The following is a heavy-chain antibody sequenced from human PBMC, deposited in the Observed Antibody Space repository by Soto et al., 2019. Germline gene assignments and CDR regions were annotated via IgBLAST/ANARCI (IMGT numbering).Heavy chain of an antibody. Sequence: QLQLQESGPGLVKSSETLSLTCTVSGGSISSSSTYYWGWIRQPPGKGLEWIGSVYYSGNTYDNPSLQGRVTIFVDTSKNQFSLRLSSVTAADTAVFYCAREGGEGNYFDYWGQGSLVTVSS. CDR3: AREGGEGNYFDY. V-gene: IGHV4-39*02. D-gene: IGHD3-16*01. J-gene: IGHJ4*02. CDR2: VYYSGNT. CDR1: GGSISSSSTYY.